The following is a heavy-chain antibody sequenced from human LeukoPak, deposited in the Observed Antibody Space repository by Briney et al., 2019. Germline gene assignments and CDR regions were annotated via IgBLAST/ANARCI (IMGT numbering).Heavy chain of an antibody. J-gene: IGHJ3*02. V-gene: IGHV4-59*02. Sequence: PSETLSLTCSVSGVSVTSYYWTWIRQPPGKRLEWIGYIYHSGSTKYSPSLKSRVTISVDTSKNQFSLKLSSVTAADTAVYYCARTFSGDAFDIWGQGTMVTVSS. CDR1: GVSVTSYY. D-gene: IGHD3-10*01. CDR3: ARTFSGDAFDI. CDR2: IYHSGST.